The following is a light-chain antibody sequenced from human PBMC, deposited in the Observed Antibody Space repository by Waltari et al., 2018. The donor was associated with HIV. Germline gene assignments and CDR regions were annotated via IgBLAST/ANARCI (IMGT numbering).Light chain of an antibody. CDR3: AAWDDSLNGLWV. J-gene: IGLJ3*02. V-gene: IGLV1-44*01. CDR1: SSNIGSNN. Sequence: QSVLTQPPSTSGTPRQRVTISCSGSSSNIGSNNVHWYQHLPGTAPKLLIYGNNQRPSGVPDRFSVSKSGTSASLAISGLQSEDEADYYCAAWDDSLNGLWVFGGGTKLTVL. CDR2: GNN.